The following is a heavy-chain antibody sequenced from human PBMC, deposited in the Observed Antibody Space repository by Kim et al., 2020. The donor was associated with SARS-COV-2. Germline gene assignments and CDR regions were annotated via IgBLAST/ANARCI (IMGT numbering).Heavy chain of an antibody. V-gene: IGHV4-39*02. CDR1: GGSISSSRYY. CDR3: AGENRRCIVVGVAAPGGLNWFDP. J-gene: IGHJ5*02. D-gene: IGHD2-15*01. Sequence: AETLSLTCTVSGGSISSSRYYWGWIRQPPGKGLEWIGSIYYSGSTYYNPSLKSRVTISVDTSKNQFSLKLSSVTAADTAVYYCAGENRRCIVVGVAAPGGLNWFDPWGQGTLVTVSS. CDR2: IYYSGST.